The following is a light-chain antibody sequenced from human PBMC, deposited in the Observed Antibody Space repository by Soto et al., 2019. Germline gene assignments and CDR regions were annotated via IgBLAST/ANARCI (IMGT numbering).Light chain of an antibody. CDR1: QNVDINS. V-gene: IGKV3-20*01. CDR3: KQYGVSPLT. CDR2: GAS. Sequence: EIVLTQAPGTLSLSPGERVTLSCRASQNVDINSLAWYQQKPGQTPRLLIYGASTRAAAVPDRFSGSGSGTDFALSIDGLEPEDFAIYYCKQYGVSPLTFGPGTRVD. J-gene: IGKJ3*01.